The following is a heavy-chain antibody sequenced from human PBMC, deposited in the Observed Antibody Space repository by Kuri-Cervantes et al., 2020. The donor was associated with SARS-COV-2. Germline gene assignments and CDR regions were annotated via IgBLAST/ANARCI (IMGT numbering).Heavy chain of an antibody. D-gene: IGHD1-26*01. J-gene: IGHJ1*01. CDR3: AKVIRSGCYYTEYFHH. V-gene: IGHV3-23*01. Sequence: GGSLRLSCAASGFTFSSYAMSWVRQAPGKGLEWVSAISGSGGNTYYADFVKGRFTISRDNSKNTLYLQMNSLRAEDKDVYYCAKVIRSGCYYTEYFHHWGQGTLVTVSS. CDR1: GFTFSSYA. CDR2: ISGSGGNT.